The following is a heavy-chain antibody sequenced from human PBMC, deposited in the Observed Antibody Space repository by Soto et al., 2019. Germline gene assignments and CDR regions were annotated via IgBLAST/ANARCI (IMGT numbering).Heavy chain of an antibody. V-gene: IGHV3-21*01. CDR2: ISSSRSYI. J-gene: IGHJ2*01. D-gene: IGHD3-10*01. CDR3: ARDPSMVRGENWYFDL. Sequence: EVQLVESGGGLVKPGGSLRLSCAASGFTFSSYSMNWVRQAPGKGLEWVSSISSSRSYIYYADSVRGRFTISRDDAQNCLYLQMNGLRAEDTAVYYCARDPSMVRGENWYFDLWGRGTLVTVSS. CDR1: GFTFSSYS.